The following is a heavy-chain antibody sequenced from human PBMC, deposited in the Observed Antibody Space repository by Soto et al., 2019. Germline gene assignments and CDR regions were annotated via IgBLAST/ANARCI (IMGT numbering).Heavy chain of an antibody. CDR2: ISAPNGNT. D-gene: IGHD1-1*01. J-gene: IGHJ4*02. CDR1: GYAFTTYG. V-gene: IGHV1-18*01. Sequence: QVHLVQSGAEVKKPGASVKVSCKGSGYAFTTYGITWVRQAPGQGLEWMGWISAPNGNTNYAQKLQGRVTVTRDTSPSPAYMELRSLRSAGTAVYYCARGRYGDYWGQGALVTVSS. CDR3: ARGRYGDY.